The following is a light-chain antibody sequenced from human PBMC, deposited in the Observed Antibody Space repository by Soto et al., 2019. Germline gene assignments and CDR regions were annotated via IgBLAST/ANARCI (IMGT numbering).Light chain of an antibody. CDR3: QQFDDSVT. J-gene: IGKJ5*01. CDR2: GAS. CDR1: QSVSSSY. Sequence: EIVLPQSPATLSLSPGERATLSCRASQSVSSSYLAWYQQKPGQAPRLLMYGASDRATGTPGRFSGSGSGTDFTLTISGLEPEDSAVYYCQQFDDSVTFGQGTRLEIK. V-gene: IGKV3-20*01.